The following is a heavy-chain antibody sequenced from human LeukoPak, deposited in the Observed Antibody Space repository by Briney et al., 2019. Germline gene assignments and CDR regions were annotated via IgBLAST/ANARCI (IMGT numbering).Heavy chain of an antibody. CDR1: GDSISSYY. J-gene: IGHJ4*02. V-gene: IGHV4-4*09. Sequence: PSETLSLTCTVSGDSISSYYWSWIRQPPGKGLEWIGYIYTSGGTNYIPSLKGRVTIPIDTSKNQFSLKLSSVTAADSAVYYCARLTRLSTSPDRYYLDYWGQGTLVTVSP. CDR3: ARLTRLSTSPDRYYLDY. D-gene: IGHD6-6*01. CDR2: IYTSGGT.